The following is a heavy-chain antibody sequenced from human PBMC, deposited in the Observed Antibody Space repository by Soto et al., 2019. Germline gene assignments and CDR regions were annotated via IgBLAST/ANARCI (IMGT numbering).Heavy chain of an antibody. CDR2: ISSSSSYI. D-gene: IGHD3-22*01. Sequence: GGSLRLSCAASGFTFSSYSMNWVRQAPGKGLEWVSSISSSSSYIYYADSVKGRFTISRDNARNSLYLQMNSLRAEDTAVYYCARDLITMIVVVTSGAFDIWGQGTMVTV. CDR1: GFTFSSYS. CDR3: ARDLITMIVVVTSGAFDI. J-gene: IGHJ3*02. V-gene: IGHV3-21*01.